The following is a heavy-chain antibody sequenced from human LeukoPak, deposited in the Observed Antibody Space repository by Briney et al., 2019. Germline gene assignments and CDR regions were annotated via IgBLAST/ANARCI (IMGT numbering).Heavy chain of an antibody. Sequence: GASVKVSCEASGYTFTGYYMHWVRQAPGQGLERMGGINHNIGGTNYAQKFQGRVTMTRDTTISAAYMERSTLRCEDTAVYYCAREHDYGDSGGYWGQGTLVTVSS. CDR3: AREHDYGDSGGY. CDR2: INHNIGGT. V-gene: IGHV1-2*02. D-gene: IGHD4-17*01. CDR1: GYTFTGYY. J-gene: IGHJ4*02.